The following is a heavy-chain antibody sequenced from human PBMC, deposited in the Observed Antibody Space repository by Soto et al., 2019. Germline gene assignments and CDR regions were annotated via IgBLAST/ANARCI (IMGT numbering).Heavy chain of an antibody. J-gene: IGHJ6*02. CDR2: ISYDGSHK. CDR3: ARGYDFWSGYYYPYGMDV. V-gene: IGHV3-30-3*01. CDR1: GFTFSSYA. Sequence: QVQLVESGGGVVQPGRSLRLSCAASGFTFSSYAMHWVRQAPGKGLEWVAVISYDGSHKSYADSVKGRFTISRDNSKNTLYLQMHSLRAEDTAVYYCARGYDFWSGYYYPYGMDVWGQGTTVTVSS. D-gene: IGHD3-3*01.